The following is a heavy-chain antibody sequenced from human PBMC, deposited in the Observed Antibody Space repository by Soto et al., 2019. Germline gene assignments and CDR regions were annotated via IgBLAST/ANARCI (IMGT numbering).Heavy chain of an antibody. V-gene: IGHV3-21*01. CDR1: GFTFSSYS. CDR2: ISSSSSYI. J-gene: IGHJ6*02. D-gene: IGHD6-13*01. Sequence: GGSLRLSCAASGFTFSSYSMNWVRQAPGKGLEWVSSISSSSSYIYYADSVKGRFTISKDNAKNSLYLQMNSLRAEDTAVYYCARGRPAAGPYRLYYYYGMDVWGQGTTVTVSS. CDR3: ARGRPAAGPYRLYYYYGMDV.